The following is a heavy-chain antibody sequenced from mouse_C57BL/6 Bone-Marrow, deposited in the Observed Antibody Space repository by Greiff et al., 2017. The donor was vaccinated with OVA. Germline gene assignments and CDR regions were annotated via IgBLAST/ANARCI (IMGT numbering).Heavy chain of an antibody. Sequence: VQLQQSGTVLARPGASVKMSCKTSGYTFTSYWMHWVKQRPGQGLEWIGALYPGHSDTSYNQKFKGKAKLTAVTSARTAYMELSSLTNEDSAVYYGTIWLRTAYYCDYWGQGTTLTVSS. V-gene: IGHV1-5*01. CDR1: GYTFTSYW. D-gene: IGHD2-2*01. J-gene: IGHJ2*01. CDR2: LYPGHSDT. CDR3: TIWLRTAYYCDY.